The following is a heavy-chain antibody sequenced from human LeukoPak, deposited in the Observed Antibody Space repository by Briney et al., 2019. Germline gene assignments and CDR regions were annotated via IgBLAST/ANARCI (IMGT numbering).Heavy chain of an antibody. D-gene: IGHD3-3*01. CDR2: IYHSGST. Sequence: PSETLSLTCTVSGGSISSGGYYWSWIRQPPGKGLEWIGYIYHSGSTYYNPSLKSRVTISVDRSKNQFSLKLSSVTAADTAVYYCARQGFLEWLGAFDIWGQGTMVTVSS. J-gene: IGHJ3*02. CDR3: ARQGFLEWLGAFDI. V-gene: IGHV4-30-2*01. CDR1: GGSISSGGYY.